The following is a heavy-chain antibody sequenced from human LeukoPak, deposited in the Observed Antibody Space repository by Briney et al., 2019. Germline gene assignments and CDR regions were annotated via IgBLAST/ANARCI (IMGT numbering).Heavy chain of an antibody. Sequence: GGSLRLSCAASGFTSSSYAMHWVRQAPGKGLEWVAVISYDGSNKYYADSVKGRFTISRDNSKNTLYLQMNSLRAEDTAVYYCARDSGSYLGDYWGQGTLVTVSS. CDR1: GFTSSSYA. J-gene: IGHJ4*02. CDR3: ARDSGSYLGDY. CDR2: ISYDGSNK. V-gene: IGHV3-30-3*01. D-gene: IGHD1-26*01.